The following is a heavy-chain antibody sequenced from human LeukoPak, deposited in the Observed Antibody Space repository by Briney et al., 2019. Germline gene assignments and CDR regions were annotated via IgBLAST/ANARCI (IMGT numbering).Heavy chain of an antibody. CDR1: GFRFSDYA. CDR2: ISYDGRNK. J-gene: IGHJ5*02. CDR3: AGILTGLKGPLFDP. D-gene: IGHD3-9*01. V-gene: IGHV3-30*03. Sequence: QPGRSLRLSCAASGFRFSDYAMHWVRQAPGKGLEWVAVISYDGRNKYYGDSVKGRFTISRDNSKNTLYLQMNSLRAEDTAVYYCAGILTGLKGPLFDPWGQGTLVTVSS.